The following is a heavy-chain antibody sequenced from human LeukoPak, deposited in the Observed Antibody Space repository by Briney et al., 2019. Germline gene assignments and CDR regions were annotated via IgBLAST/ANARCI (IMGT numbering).Heavy chain of an antibody. V-gene: IGHV3-7*03. Sequence: GGSLRLSCAASGCTFSSYWMSWVRQAPGKGLEWVANIKQDGSEKYYVDSVKGRFTISRDNAKNSLYLQMNSLRAEDTAVYYCARAADTMVRGVTVYYYYGMDVWGKGTTVTVSS. D-gene: IGHD3-10*01. CDR2: IKQDGSEK. CDR1: GCTFSSYW. CDR3: ARAADTMVRGVTVYYYYGMDV. J-gene: IGHJ6*04.